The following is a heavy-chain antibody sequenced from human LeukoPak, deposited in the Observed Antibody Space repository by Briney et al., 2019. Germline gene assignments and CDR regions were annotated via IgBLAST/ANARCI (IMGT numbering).Heavy chain of an antibody. CDR1: GYSFTSHY. V-gene: IGHV1-46*01. CDR2: INPSGSST. CDR3: ARVRGDYVTGIDY. Sequence: GASVKVSCKASGYSFTSHYMHWVRQAPGQGLEWLGLINPSGSSTLYAQKFQGRVTMTRDMSTTTDYMELSSLRSEDTAVYYCARVRGDYVTGIDYWGQGTLATVSS. J-gene: IGHJ4*02. D-gene: IGHD4-17*01.